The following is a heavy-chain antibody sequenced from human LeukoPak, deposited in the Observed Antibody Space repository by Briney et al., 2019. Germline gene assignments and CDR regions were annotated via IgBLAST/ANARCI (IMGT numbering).Heavy chain of an antibody. V-gene: IGHV1-8*01. CDR1: GYTFTSYD. CDR2: MNPNSGNT. J-gene: IGHJ4*02. CDR3: ASPQNGYSYGYY. Sequence: ASVKVSCKASGYTFTSYDVNWVRQATGQGLEWMGWMNPNSGNTGYAQKFQGRVTMTRNTSISTAYMELSSLRSEDTAVYYCASPQNGYSYGYYWGQGTLVTVSS. D-gene: IGHD5-18*01.